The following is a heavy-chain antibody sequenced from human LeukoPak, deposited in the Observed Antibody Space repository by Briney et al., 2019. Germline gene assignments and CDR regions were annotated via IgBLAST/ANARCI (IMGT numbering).Heavy chain of an antibody. CDR3: TKFLPTHIVVANYYFDY. D-gene: IGHD2-21*01. CDR2: ISGSGGST. V-gene: IGHV3-23*01. CDR1: GFTFSSYA. J-gene: IGHJ4*02. Sequence: GGSLRLSCAASGFTFSSYAMSWVRQAPGKGLEWVSAISGSGGSTYYADSVKGRFTISRDNSKNTLYLQMNSLRAEDTAVYYCTKFLPTHIVVANYYFDYWGQGTLVTVSS.